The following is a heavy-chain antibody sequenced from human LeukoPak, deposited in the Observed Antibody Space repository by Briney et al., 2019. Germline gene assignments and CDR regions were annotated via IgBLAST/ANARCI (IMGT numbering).Heavy chain of an antibody. CDR2: INHSGAT. D-gene: IGHD3-10*01. CDR3: ARRVRGVIISFYYYNGMDV. V-gene: IGHV4-34*01. J-gene: IGHJ6*02. CDR1: GGSFSDYY. Sequence: SETLSLTCAVSGGSFSDYYWTWIRQSPGQGLEWIGEINHSGATDYNPSLKSRVTISVDTSKNQFSLKVRSVTAADTAVYYCARRVRGVIISFYYYNGMDVWGQGTTVTVSS.